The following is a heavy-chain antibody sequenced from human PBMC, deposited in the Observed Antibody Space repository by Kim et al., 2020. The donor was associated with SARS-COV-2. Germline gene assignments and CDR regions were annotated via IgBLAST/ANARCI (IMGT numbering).Heavy chain of an antibody. CDR3: AKGAPSMIVVVTNYFDY. J-gene: IGHJ4*02. D-gene: IGHD3-22*01. Sequence: VTGRFTLSRDNSKNTLYLQMNSLRAEDTAVYYCAKGAPSMIVVVTNYFDYWGQGTLVTVSS. V-gene: IGHV3-23*01.